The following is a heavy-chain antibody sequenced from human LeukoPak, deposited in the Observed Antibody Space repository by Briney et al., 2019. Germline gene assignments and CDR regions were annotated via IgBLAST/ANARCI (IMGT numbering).Heavy chain of an antibody. CDR2: INPNSGGT. D-gene: IGHD3-3*01. Sequence: ASVKVSCKASGYTFTGYYMHWVRQAHGQGLEWMGWINPNSGGTNYAQKFQGRVTMTRDTSISTAYMELSRLRSDDTAVYYCARNPTTIFGVVTDYYFDYWGQGTLVTVSS. V-gene: IGHV1-2*02. J-gene: IGHJ4*02. CDR1: GYTFTGYY. CDR3: ARNPTTIFGVVTDYYFDY.